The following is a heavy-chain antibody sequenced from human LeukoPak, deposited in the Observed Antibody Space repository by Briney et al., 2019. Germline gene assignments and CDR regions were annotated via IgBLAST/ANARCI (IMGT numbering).Heavy chain of an antibody. CDR2: IYYSGST. J-gene: IGHJ6*03. D-gene: IGHD2-2*02. Sequence: SETLSLTCTVSGGSISSSSYYWGWIRQPPGKGLEWIGSIYYSGSTYYNPSLKSRVTISVDTSKNQFSLKLSSVTAADTAVYYCASIDCSSTSCYREYYYYYYMDVWGKGTTVTISS. CDR1: GGSISSSSYY. CDR3: ASIDCSSTSCYREYYYYYYMDV. V-gene: IGHV4-39*01.